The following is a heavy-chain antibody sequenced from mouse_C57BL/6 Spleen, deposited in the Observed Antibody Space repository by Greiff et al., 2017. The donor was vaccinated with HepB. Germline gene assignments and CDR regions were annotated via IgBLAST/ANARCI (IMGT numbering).Heavy chain of an antibody. J-gene: IGHJ2*01. CDR1: GYTFTSYW. D-gene: IGHD2-2*01. Sequence: VQLQQPGAELVRPGSSVKLSCKASGYTFTSYWMDWVKQRPGQGLEWIGNIYPSDSETHYNQKFKDKATLTVDKSSSTAYMQLSSLTSEDSAVYYCARGIAVTTYYFDYWGQGTTLTVSS. V-gene: IGHV1-61*01. CDR2: IYPSDSET. CDR3: ARGIAVTTYYFDY.